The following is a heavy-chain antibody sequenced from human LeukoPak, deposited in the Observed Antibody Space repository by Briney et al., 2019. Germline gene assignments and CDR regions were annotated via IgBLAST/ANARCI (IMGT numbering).Heavy chain of an antibody. Sequence: GGSLRLSCAASGFTFSSYGMHWVRQAPGEGLEWVAFIRYDGSNKYYADSVKGRFTISRGNSKNTLYLQMNSLRAEDTAVYYCAKEAHSGSGLDYWGQGTLVTVSS. CDR3: AKEAHSGSGLDY. CDR1: GFTFSSYG. D-gene: IGHD1-26*01. CDR2: IRYDGSNK. J-gene: IGHJ4*02. V-gene: IGHV3-30*02.